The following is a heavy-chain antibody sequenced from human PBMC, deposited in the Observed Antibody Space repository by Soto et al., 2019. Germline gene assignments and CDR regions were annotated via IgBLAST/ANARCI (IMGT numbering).Heavy chain of an antibody. CDR3: AHAYDSSGYSCSVSYFDY. CDR1: GFSLSTSGVG. Sequence: QITLKESGPTLVKPTQTLTLTCTFSGFSLSTSGVGVGWIRQPPGKALEWLALIYWDDDKRYSPSQKSRLTTTKDTSNIQLVLTMTHMVPVDTATYYCAHAYDSSGYSCSVSYFDYWGQGTLVTVSS. V-gene: IGHV2-5*02. CDR2: IYWDDDK. D-gene: IGHD3-22*01. J-gene: IGHJ4*02.